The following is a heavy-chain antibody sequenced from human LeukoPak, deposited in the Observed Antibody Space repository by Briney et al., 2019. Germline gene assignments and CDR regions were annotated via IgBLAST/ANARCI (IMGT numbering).Heavy chain of an antibody. D-gene: IGHD1-26*01. CDR1: GGSISSYY. J-gene: IGHJ5*02. CDR3: SREWELGDWFDP. CDR2: IYTSGST. Sequence: SETLSLTCTVSGGSISSYYWSWIRQPAGKGLEWIGRIYTSGSTNYNPSLKSRVTISVDTSKNQFSLKLSSVTAADTAVYYCSREWELGDWFDPWGQGTLVTVSS. V-gene: IGHV4-4*07.